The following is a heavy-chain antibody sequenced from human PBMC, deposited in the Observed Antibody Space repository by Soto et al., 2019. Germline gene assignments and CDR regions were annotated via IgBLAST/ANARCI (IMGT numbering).Heavy chain of an antibody. Sequence: QVQLVQSGAEVKKPGSSVKVSCKASGGTFSSYAIYWVRQVPGQGLEWMGGIIPIFATTNYAQKFQGRVTITADESTSTAYMELSSLRSDDTAVYYCARNGRGVKDFQHWGQGTLVTVSS. V-gene: IGHV1-69*01. CDR1: GGTFSSYA. J-gene: IGHJ1*01. CDR3: ARNGRGVKDFQH. D-gene: IGHD3-10*01. CDR2: IIPIFATT.